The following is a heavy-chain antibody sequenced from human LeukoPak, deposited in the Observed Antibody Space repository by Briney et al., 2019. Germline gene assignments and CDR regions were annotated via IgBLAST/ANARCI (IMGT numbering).Heavy chain of an antibody. V-gene: IGHV3-74*01. CDR2: INGDGSDT. Sequence: GGSLRLSCAASGFTFPDYWMHWVRQAPGKGLVWVSRINGDGSDTTYADSVQGRFTISRDNSKNTLYLQMSSLRAEDTAVYYCARQRLRVYGQYYFDYWGQGTLVTVSS. D-gene: IGHD4-17*01. CDR1: GFTFPDYW. J-gene: IGHJ4*02. CDR3: ARQRLRVYGQYYFDY.